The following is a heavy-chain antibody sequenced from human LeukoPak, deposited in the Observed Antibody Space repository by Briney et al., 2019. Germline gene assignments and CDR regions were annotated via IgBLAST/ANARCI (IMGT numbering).Heavy chain of an antibody. Sequence: GGSLRLSCAASGFTFSSYAMGWVRQAPGKGLEWVSAISGSGGSTYYADSVKGRFTISRDNSKNTLYLQMNSLRAEDTAVYYCAKVLAAAEDAFDIWGQGTMVTVSS. CDR1: GFTFSSYA. D-gene: IGHD6-13*01. V-gene: IGHV3-23*01. J-gene: IGHJ3*02. CDR2: ISGSGGST. CDR3: AKVLAAAEDAFDI.